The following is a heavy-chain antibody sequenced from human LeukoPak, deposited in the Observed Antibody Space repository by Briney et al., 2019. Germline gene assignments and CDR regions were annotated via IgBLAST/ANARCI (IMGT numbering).Heavy chain of an antibody. CDR1: GYTFTGYY. D-gene: IGHD3-10*01. J-gene: IGHJ4*02. V-gene: IGHV1-2*02. CDR3: ARGPYYYGSGSPTPFDY. Sequence: GASVKVSCKASGYTFTGYYMHWVREAPGQGLEWMGWINPNSGGTNYAQKFQGRVTMTRDTSISTAYMELSRLRSDDTAVYYCARGPYYYGSGSPTPFDYWGQGTLVTVSS. CDR2: INPNSGGT.